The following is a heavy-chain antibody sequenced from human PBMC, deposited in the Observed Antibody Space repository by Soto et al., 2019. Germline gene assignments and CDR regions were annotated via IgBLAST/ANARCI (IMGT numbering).Heavy chain of an antibody. V-gene: IGHV1-2*02. Sequence: GASVKVSCKASGDTFSSYYLHWVRQAPGQGLEWMGWINPITGGTNYAPKFQGRVTMTRDTSITTAYMELSRLRSDDTAVYYCARNYYDSSDRDYLDYWGQGTPVTVSS. J-gene: IGHJ4*02. D-gene: IGHD3-22*01. CDR1: GDTFSSYY. CDR2: INPITGGT. CDR3: ARNYYDSSDRDYLDY.